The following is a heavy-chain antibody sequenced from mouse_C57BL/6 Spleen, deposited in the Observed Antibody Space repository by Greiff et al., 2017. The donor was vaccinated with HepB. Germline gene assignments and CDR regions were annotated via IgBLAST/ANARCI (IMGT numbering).Heavy chain of an antibody. CDR3: ARRLGNGYFDV. J-gene: IGHJ1*03. V-gene: IGHV1-64*01. CDR1: GYTFTSYW. Sequence: QVQLQQPGAELVKPGASVKLSCKASGYTFTSYWMHWVKQRPGQGLEWIGMIHPNSGSTNYNEKFKSKATLTVDKSSSTAYMQLSSLTSEDSAVYYCARRLGNGYFDVWGTGTTVTVSS. D-gene: IGHD4-1*01. CDR2: IHPNSGST.